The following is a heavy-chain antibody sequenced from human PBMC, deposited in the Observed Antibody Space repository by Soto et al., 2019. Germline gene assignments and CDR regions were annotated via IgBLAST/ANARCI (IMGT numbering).Heavy chain of an antibody. D-gene: IGHD3-9*01. CDR3: ARGQTYYDILTGYTPYYFDY. V-gene: IGHV4-30-2*01. CDR1: GGSISSGGYS. J-gene: IGHJ4*02. CDR2: IYHSGST. Sequence: PSETLSLTCAVSGGSISSGGYSWSWIRQPPGKGLEWIGYIYHSGSTYYNPSLKSRVTISVDRSKNQFSLKLSSVTAADTAVYYCARGQTYYDILTGYTPYYFDYWGQGTLVTVSS.